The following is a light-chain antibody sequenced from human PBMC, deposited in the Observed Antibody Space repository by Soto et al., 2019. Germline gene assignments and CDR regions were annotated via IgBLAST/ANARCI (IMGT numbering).Light chain of an antibody. CDR1: QDIRTE. V-gene: IGKV1-6*01. CDR2: GSF. J-gene: IGKJ1*01. CDR3: LQDSSYPRT. Sequence: AIQMTQSPSSLSASIGDRVTITCRASQDIRTELGWYQQRPGKAPKLLIYGSFSLQSGVSSRFSGSGSGTDFTFTISSLQPEDFATYYCLQDSSYPRTFGQGTKVDIK.